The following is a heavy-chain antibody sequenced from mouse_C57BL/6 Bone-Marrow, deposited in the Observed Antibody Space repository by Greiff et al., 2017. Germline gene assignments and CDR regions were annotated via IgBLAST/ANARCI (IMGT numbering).Heavy chain of an antibody. CDR2: IWRGGIT. CDR1: GFSLTSYG. D-gene: IGHD1-1*01. CDR3: ANNYYGSSYDAMDY. Sequence: VQLQQSGPGLVQPSQSLSITCTVSGFSLTSYGVHWVRQSPGKGLEWLGVIWRGGITDYNAAFMSRLSITKDNSKSQVFFKMNSLQADDTAIYYCANNYYGSSYDAMDYWGQGTSVTVSS. J-gene: IGHJ4*01. V-gene: IGHV2-5*01.